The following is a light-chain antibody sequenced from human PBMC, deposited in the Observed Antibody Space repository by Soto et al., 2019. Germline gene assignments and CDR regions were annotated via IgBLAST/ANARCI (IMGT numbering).Light chain of an antibody. CDR2: LGS. J-gene: IGKJ4*01. V-gene: IGKV2-28*01. Sequence: EIVMTQSPRSLPVTPGEPASISCRSSQSLLQSNGNNQLGWVLQKPGQSPQLLMYLGSSRASGVPDRFSGSGSGTDFTLKISRVEPEDVGVYYCMQVLQTPPTFGGGTKVEIK. CDR3: MQVLQTPPT. CDR1: QSLLQSNGNNQ.